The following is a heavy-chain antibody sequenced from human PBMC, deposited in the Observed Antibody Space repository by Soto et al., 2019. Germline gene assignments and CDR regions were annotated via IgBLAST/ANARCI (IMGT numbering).Heavy chain of an antibody. CDR2: INHRGST. CDR1: GGSFSDYY. D-gene: IGHD3-22*01. V-gene: IGHV4-34*01. Sequence: SETRSLTCAVYGGSFSDYYWSWIRQPPGKGLEGIGEINHRGSTNYNPSLKSRVTISVDTSKNQFCLKLSSVTAADTAVYYCAREVGYESSGYYSNWFDPWGQGTLVTVSS. J-gene: IGHJ5*02. CDR3: AREVGYESSGYYSNWFDP.